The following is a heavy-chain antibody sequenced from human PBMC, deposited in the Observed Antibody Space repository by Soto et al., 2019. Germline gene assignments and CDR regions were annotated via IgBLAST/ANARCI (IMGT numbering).Heavy chain of an antibody. J-gene: IGHJ4*02. CDR3: ANRAAPGKTCFDY. Sequence: ASVKVSCKASGYAFTNYNIHWVRQAPGQGLQWMGEVNPGRGTAGYAETFQGRVTMTRNASTRTVYMVLTRLTPEDMAMYDSANRAAPGKTCFDYWGQGSLVTVSS. CDR2: VNPGRGTA. D-gene: IGHD6-25*01. V-gene: IGHV1-46*01. CDR1: GYAFTNYN.